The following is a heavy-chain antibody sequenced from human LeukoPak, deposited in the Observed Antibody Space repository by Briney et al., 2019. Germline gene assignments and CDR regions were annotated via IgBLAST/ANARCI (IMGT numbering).Heavy chain of an antibody. J-gene: IGHJ6*03. CDR1: AGSISSVSYY. D-gene: IGHD3-16*01. CDR3: ARVEGGTSFDYYYMDV. CDR2: IYTSGTT. Sequence: SETLSLTSTVSAGSISSVSYYWPWARQPAGRGLEWIGHIYTSGTTNYNPSLKSRVTISVDTSKMQFSLKLSSVTAADTAVYYCARVEGGTSFDYYYMDVWGKGTTVTVSS. V-gene: IGHV4-61*09.